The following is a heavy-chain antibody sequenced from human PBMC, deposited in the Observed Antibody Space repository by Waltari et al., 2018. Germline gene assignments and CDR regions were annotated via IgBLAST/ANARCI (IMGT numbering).Heavy chain of an antibody. Sequence: QVQLVQSGAEVKKPGASVKVSCKASGYTFTSYAMHWVRQAPGQRLEWMGWINAGNGNTKYSQKFQGRVTITRDTSASTAYMELSSLRSEDTAVYYCARDLGKVRVSGVRGPDYWGQGTLVTVSS. J-gene: IGHJ4*02. D-gene: IGHD3-10*01. CDR3: ARDLGKVRVSGVRGPDY. V-gene: IGHV1-3*01. CDR2: INAGNGNT. CDR1: GYTFTSYA.